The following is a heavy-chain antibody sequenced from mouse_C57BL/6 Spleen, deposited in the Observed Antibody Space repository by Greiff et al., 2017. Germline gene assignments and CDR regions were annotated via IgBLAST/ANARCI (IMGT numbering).Heavy chain of an antibody. CDR2: ISSGGSYT. CDR3: ARPYDYDGDYYAMDY. Sequence: EVQGVESGGDLVKPGGSLKLSCAASGFTFSSYGMSWVRQTPDKRLEWVATISSGGSYTYYPDRVKGRFTISRDNAKNTLYLQMSSLKSEDTAMYYCARPYDYDGDYYAMDYWGQGTSVTVSS. V-gene: IGHV5-6*01. CDR1: GFTFSSYG. D-gene: IGHD2-4*01. J-gene: IGHJ4*01.